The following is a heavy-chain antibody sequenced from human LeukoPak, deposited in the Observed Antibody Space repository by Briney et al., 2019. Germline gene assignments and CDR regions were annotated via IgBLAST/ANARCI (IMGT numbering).Heavy chain of an antibody. CDR1: GFTFSSNW. J-gene: IGHJ6*03. CDR3: AREEICSNGVYSSCMDV. CDR2: INSDGSST. D-gene: IGHD2-8*01. V-gene: IGHV3-74*01. Sequence: PGGSLRLSCAASGFTFSSNWMRWVRQAPGKGLVWVARINSDGSSTSYADSVKGRLTISRDNAKNTLYLQMKSLRAEDTAVYYCAREEICSNGVYSSCMDVWGKGTTVTVSS.